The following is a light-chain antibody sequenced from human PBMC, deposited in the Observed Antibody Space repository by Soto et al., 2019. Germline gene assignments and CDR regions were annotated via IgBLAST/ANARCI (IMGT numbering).Light chain of an antibody. J-gene: IGKJ1*01. CDR1: PSVRSY. Sequence: EIVLTQSPVTLSLSPGERATLSCRASPSVRSYLAWYQQKAGQAPRLLIYDASNRATGIPARFSGSGSGTDFTLTISRLEPEDCAGYYCQQRSNWPWTFGQGTRVEIK. CDR2: DAS. CDR3: QQRSNWPWT. V-gene: IGKV3-11*01.